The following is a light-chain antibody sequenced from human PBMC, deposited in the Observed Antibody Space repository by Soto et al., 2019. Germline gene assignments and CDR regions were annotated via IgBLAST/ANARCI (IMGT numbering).Light chain of an antibody. CDR2: AAS. Sequence: DIQMTQSPSSLSASVGDRVSITCRASQGVSAYLLWYQQTQGKAPKLLIYAASNLLSGVPSRFSGSGSGTEFTLTISSVQPDDFAAYYCHQYNAHPYTFGQGTKVEIK. J-gene: IGKJ2*01. V-gene: IGKV1-39*01. CDR3: HQYNAHPYT. CDR1: QGVSAY.